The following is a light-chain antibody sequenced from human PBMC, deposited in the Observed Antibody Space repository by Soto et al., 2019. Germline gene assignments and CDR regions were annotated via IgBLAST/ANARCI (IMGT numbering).Light chain of an antibody. V-gene: IGKV3-20*01. CDR3: QHYGSSPYT. J-gene: IGKJ2*01. CDR2: DVS. Sequence: EIVLTQSPGTLSLSPGERATLSCRASQSDSSNYLAWYQQKPGQAPRLLIYDVSSRATGIPDRFSGSGSGTDFTLTISRLEPEDFAVYYCQHYGSSPYTFGQGTKLEIK. CDR1: QSDSSNY.